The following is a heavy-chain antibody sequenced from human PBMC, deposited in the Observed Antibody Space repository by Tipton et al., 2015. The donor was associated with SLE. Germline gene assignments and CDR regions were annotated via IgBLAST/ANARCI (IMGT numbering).Heavy chain of an antibody. CDR2: IYPVKSDI. V-gene: IGHV5-51*01. J-gene: IGHJ4*02. Sequence: VQLVQSGAEVKKPGESLKISCKGSGYSFPNFWIGWVRQVPGKGLEWMGIIYPVKSDIRYSPSFEGQVIISVDKSISTAYLEWSSLKASDTAMYYCARLITVGAKEARGFDYWGQGTLVTVSS. CDR3: ARLITVGAKEARGFDY. D-gene: IGHD4/OR15-4a*01. CDR1: GYSFPNFW.